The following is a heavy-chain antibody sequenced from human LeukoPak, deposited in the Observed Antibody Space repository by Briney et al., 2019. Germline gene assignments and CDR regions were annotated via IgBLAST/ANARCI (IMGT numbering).Heavy chain of an antibody. CDR2: IYYSGTT. CDR1: GGSISSYY. J-gene: IGHJ4*02. Sequence: PSETLSLTCTVSGGSISSYYWSWIRQPPGKGLEWIGYIYYSGTTNYNPSLKSRVTISVDTSKNQFSLKLNSVTAADTAVYYCARLPLRSHFNYWGQGTLVTVSS. V-gene: IGHV4-59*08. CDR3: ARLPLRSHFNY.